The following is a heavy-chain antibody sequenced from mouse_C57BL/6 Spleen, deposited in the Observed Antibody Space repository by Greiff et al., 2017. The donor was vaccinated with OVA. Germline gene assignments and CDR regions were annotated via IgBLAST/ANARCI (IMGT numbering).Heavy chain of an antibody. CDR3: ARVITTASPYFDY. Sequence: VKVVESGPELVKPGASVKISCKASGYAFSSSWMNWVKQRPGKGLEWIGRIYPGDGDTNYNGKFKGKATLTADKSSSTAYMQLSSLTSEDSAVYFCARVITTASPYFDYWGQGTTLTVSS. D-gene: IGHD1-2*01. V-gene: IGHV1-82*01. CDR2: IYPGDGDT. CDR1: GYAFSSSW. J-gene: IGHJ2*01.